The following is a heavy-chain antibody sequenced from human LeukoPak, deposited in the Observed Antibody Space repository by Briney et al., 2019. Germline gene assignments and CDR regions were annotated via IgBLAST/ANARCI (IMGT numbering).Heavy chain of an antibody. CDR2: IYHSGST. V-gene: IGHV4-38-2*02. CDR1: GYSISSGYY. CDR3: ARAVTDFRGLLFDY. Sequence: SETLSLTCTVSGYSISSGYYWGWIRQPPGKGLEWIGSIYHSGSTYYNPSLKSRVTISVDTSKNQFSLKLSSVTAADTAVYYCARAVTDFRGLLFDYWGQGTLVTVSS. J-gene: IGHJ4*02. D-gene: IGHD3-3*01.